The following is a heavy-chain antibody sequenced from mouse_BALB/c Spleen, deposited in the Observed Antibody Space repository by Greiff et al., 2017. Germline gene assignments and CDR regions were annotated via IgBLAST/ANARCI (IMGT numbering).Heavy chain of an antibody. J-gene: IGHJ3*01. CDR1: GYTFTSYY. Sequence: VQLQQSGPELVKPGASVRISCKASGYTFTSYYIHWVKQRPGQGLEWIGWIYPGNVNTKYNEKFKGKATLTADKSSSTAYMQLSSLTSEDSAVYFCARGTEYGDSGSWFAYWGQGTLVTVSA. D-gene: IGHD2-13*01. CDR3: ARGTEYGDSGSWFAY. V-gene: IGHV1S56*01. CDR2: IYPGNVNT.